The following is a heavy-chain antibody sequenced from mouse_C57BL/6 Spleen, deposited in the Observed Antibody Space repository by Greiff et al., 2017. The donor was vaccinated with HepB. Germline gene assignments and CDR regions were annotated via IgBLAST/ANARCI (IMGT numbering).Heavy chain of an antibody. CDR3: GRNGLGNDDAMDY. CDR1: GYAFSSSW. CDR2: IYPGDGDT. V-gene: IGHV1-82*01. J-gene: IGHJ4*01. Sequence: VQLQQSGPELVKPGASVKISCKASGYAFSSSWMNWVKQRPGKGLEWIGRIYPGDGDTNYNGKFKGKATLTADKSSSTAYMQLSSLTSEDSAVYFCGRNGLGNDDAMDYWGQGTSVTVSS. D-gene: IGHD2-2*01.